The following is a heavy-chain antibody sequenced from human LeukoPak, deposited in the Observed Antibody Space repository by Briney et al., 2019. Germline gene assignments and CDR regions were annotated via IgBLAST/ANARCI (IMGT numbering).Heavy chain of an antibody. CDR1: GFTFSSYW. CDR3: AIDNWARGDY. J-gene: IGHJ4*02. CDR2: INLDGSEK. Sequence: GGSLRLSCAASGFTFSSYWMAWVRQASGTGLEWVANINLDGSEKNYVDSVKGRFTISRDNAKDSLYLQMSSLRAEDTAVYYCAIDNWARGDYWGQGTLVTVSS. V-gene: IGHV3-7*01. D-gene: IGHD1-1*01.